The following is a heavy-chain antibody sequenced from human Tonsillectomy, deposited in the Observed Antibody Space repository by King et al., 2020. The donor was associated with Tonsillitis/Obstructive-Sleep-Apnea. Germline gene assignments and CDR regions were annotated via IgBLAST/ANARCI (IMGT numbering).Heavy chain of an antibody. J-gene: IGHJ4*02. CDR2: INHSGST. D-gene: IGHD2-8*01. CDR3: ARGIVLMVYATFDY. CDR1: GESLSGYY. V-gene: IGHV4-34*01. Sequence: VQLQQWGAGLLKPSETLSLTCAVYGESLSGYYWSWIRQPPGKGLEWIGEINHSGSTNYNPSLKSRVTISVDTSKNQFSLKLSSVTAAATAVYYCARGIVLMVYATFDYWGQGTLVTVSS.